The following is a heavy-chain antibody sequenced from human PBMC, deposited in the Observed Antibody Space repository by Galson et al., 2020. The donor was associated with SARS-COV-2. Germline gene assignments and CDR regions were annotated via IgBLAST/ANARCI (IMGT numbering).Heavy chain of an antibody. CDR2: IIPMLNIT. D-gene: IGHD3-10*01. J-gene: IGHJ4*02. CDR1: GGTFSSYT. Sequence: SVKVSCKASGGTFSSYTINWMRQAPGQGLEWLGRIIPMLNITYYAQHLQGRLTITADESTSTTDMELTGLRSDDTAVYYCARIASKIGSDFWGQGTLVSVSS. CDR3: ARIASKIGSDF. V-gene: IGHV1-69*02.